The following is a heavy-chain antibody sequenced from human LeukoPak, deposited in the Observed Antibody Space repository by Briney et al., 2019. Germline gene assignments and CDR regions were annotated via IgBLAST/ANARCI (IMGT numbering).Heavy chain of an antibody. CDR3: ARGRYGSGWYGTSDY. CDR2: INHSGST. D-gene: IGHD6-19*01. J-gene: IGHJ4*02. CDR1: GGSISSYY. V-gene: IGHV4-34*01. Sequence: NPSETLSLTCTVSGGSISSYYWSWIRQPPGKGLEWIGEINHSGSTNYNPSLKSRVTISVDTSKNQFSLKLSSVTAADTAVYYCARGRYGSGWYGTSDYWGQGTLVTVSS.